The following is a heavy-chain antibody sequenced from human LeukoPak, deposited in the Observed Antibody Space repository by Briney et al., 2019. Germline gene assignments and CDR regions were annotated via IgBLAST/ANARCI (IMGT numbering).Heavy chain of an antibody. J-gene: IGHJ4*02. CDR2: TNPNSGGT. Sequence: ASVKVSCKASGYTFTGYYMHWVRQAPGQGLEWMGWTNPNSGGTNYAQKSQGRVTMTRDTSISTAYMELSRLRSDDTAVYYCARDFWSGYYYFDYWGQGTLVTVSS. CDR3: ARDFWSGYYYFDY. D-gene: IGHD3-3*01. CDR1: GYTFTGYY. V-gene: IGHV1-2*02.